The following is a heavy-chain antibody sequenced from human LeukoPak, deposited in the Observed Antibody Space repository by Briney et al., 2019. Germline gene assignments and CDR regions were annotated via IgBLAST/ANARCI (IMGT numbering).Heavy chain of an antibody. CDR1: GFTFSSYA. V-gene: IGHV3-23*01. Sequence: GGSLRPSCAAFGFTFSSYAMSWVRQAPGKGLEWVSVISGSGGSTYYADSVKGRFTISRDNSKNTLYLQMNSLRAEDTAVYYCARTGTTQDYWSQGTLVTVSS. CDR3: ARTGTTQDY. J-gene: IGHJ4*02. CDR2: ISGSGGST. D-gene: IGHD1-7*01.